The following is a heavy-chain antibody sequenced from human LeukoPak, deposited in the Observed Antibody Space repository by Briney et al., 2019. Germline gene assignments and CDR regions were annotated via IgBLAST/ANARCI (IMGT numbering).Heavy chain of an antibody. D-gene: IGHD5-12*01. CDR3: ARDGYSGSDAL. J-gene: IGHJ4*02. CDR2: IYHSGST. Sequence: SETLSLTCTVSGGSISTYYWSWIRQPPGKGLEWIGYIYHSGSTNYNPSLKSRVTISVDTSQNQFYLKLSSVTAAATAVYYCARDGYSGSDALWGQGTLVTVSS. V-gene: IGHV4-59*01. CDR1: GGSISTYY.